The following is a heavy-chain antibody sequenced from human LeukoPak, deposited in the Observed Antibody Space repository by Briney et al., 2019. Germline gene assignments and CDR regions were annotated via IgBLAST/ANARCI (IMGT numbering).Heavy chain of an antibody. CDR2: IKQGGSEK. CDR3: SRGTDSGLDY. J-gene: IGHJ4*02. CDR1: SFTFSTYW. D-gene: IGHD6-19*01. Sequence: GGSLRLSCAASSFTFSTYWWRWVRQAPGKGLEWVANIKQGGSEKYYVDSVKGRFTSYSDNAKNSLFQEMNCVSVEEPAEYYVSRGTDSGLDYWGQGTLVTVSS. V-gene: IGHV3-7*01.